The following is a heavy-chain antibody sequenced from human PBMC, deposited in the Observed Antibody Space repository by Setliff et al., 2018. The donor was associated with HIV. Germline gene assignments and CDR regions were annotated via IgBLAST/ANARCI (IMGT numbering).Heavy chain of an antibody. Sequence: SETLSLTCTVSGGSIRNEDYFWSWIRQSAGKGLEWIGRMYYTGATDYNPSLRSRVTLSIDRSKNQFALEVNSMTAADTAVYYCARSIYGSGTYPLDIWSPGTLVTVSS. CDR1: GGSIRNEDYF. J-gene: IGHJ4*02. V-gene: IGHV4-4*07. D-gene: IGHD3-10*01. CDR2: MYYTGAT. CDR3: ARSIYGSGTYPLDI.